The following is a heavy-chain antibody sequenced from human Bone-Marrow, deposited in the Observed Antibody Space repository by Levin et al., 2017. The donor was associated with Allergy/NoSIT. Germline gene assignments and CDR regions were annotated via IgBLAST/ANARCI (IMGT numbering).Heavy chain of an antibody. CDR2: MNPNSGNT. D-gene: IGHD6-19*01. J-gene: IGHJ4*02. V-gene: IGHV1-8*01. CDR3: ASGHDQAVEY. CDR1: GYTFTNYD. Sequence: PGESLKISCKVSGYTFTNYDMNWVRQAPGQGLEWMGWMNPNSGNTGYAQKFQGRVTMTRDTSISTAYMELSSLTSEDTAAYCCASGHDQAVEYWGQGTLVTVSS.